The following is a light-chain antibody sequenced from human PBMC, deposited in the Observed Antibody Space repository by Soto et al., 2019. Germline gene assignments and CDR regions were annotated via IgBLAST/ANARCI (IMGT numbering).Light chain of an antibody. Sequence: QSALTQPASVSGSPGQSITISCTGTSSNIGGYNVVSWYQQHPGKAPKVMIYEAIKLPSGVSNRFSGSISGTTSSLTISGLDADEEADYYCCSNVGATSYVFGSGTKLTVL. CDR3: CSNVGATSYV. J-gene: IGLJ1*01. CDR1: SSNIGGYNV. V-gene: IGLV2-23*01. CDR2: EAI.